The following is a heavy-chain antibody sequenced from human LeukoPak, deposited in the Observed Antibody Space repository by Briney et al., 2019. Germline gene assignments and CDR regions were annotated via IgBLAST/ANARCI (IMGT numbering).Heavy chain of an antibody. CDR3: AKVYSSGWYWVDF. V-gene: IGHV3-23*01. J-gene: IGHJ4*02. Sequence: GGSLRLSCAASGFTFSNYGMSWVRQAPGKGLEWVSGISGSGDTTNHADSGKGRFTISRDNSKNTLYLQMNSLRAEDTAVYYCAKVYSSGWYWVDFWGQGTLVTVSS. D-gene: IGHD6-19*01. CDR2: ISGSGDTT. CDR1: GFTFSNYG.